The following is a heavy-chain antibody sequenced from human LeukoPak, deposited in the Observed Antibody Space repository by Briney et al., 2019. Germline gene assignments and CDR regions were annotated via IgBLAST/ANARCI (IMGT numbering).Heavy chain of an antibody. CDR2: IYLSGNT. Sequence: SETLSLTCIVSGYSISSGYYWGWIRQPPGKGLEWIGNIYLSGNTYYNPSLKSRVTISVDTSKNQFSLKLSSVTAADTAVYYCAREGYFGSGSYYTSPLDYWGQGTLVTVSS. V-gene: IGHV4-38-2*02. J-gene: IGHJ4*02. CDR1: GYSISSGYY. CDR3: AREGYFGSGSYYTSPLDY. D-gene: IGHD3-10*01.